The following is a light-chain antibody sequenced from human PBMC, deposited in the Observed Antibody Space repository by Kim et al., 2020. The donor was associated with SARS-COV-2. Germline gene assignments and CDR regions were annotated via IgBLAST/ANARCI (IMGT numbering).Light chain of an antibody. V-gene: IGLV3-1*01. CDR3: QAWDSNTVV. CDR2: QDS. Sequence: SYELTQPPSVSVSPGQTASITCSGDELGDKYVCWYQHKPGQSPVLVIFQDSRRPSGIPERFSGSNSGNTATLTISGTQAMDEADYYCQAWDSNTVVFGGGTQLTVL. CDR1: ELGDKY. J-gene: IGLJ2*01.